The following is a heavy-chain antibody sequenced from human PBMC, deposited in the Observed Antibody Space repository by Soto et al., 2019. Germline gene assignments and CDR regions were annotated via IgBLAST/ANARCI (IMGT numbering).Heavy chain of an antibody. CDR3: AKGFYGSGSYYNERAFDS. CDR1: GFTFSNYA. V-gene: IGHV3-23*01. CDR2: ISGNGDFT. Sequence: PGGSLRLSCAASGFTFSNYAISWVRQTPGKGLEWVSVISGNGDFTYYADSVKGRFTISRDNPKNTIYLQMNSLRAEDTAVYYCAKGFYGSGSYYNERAFDSWGQGTLVTVSS. J-gene: IGHJ4*02. D-gene: IGHD3-10*01.